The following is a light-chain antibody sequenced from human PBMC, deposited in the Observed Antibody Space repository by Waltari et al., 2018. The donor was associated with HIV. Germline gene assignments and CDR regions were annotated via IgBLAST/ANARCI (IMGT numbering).Light chain of an antibody. J-gene: IGLJ3*02. CDR1: RGHSNYI. CDR2: LEGSGSY. CDR3: ETWDTNTEV. Sequence: QPVLTQSSSASASLGSSVKLTCTLDRGHSNYIITWHRQQQGKAPRYLMKLEGSGSYNRGSAVPDRFSGSSSGADRYLTISNLQSEDEADYYCETWDTNTEVFGGGTKLTVL. V-gene: IGLV4-60*03.